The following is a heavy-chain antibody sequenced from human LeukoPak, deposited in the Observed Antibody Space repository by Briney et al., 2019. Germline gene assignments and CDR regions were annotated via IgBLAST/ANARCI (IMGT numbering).Heavy chain of an antibody. D-gene: IGHD3-22*01. J-gene: IGHJ4*02. CDR1: GFTFSSYS. CDR2: ISSSSSYI. V-gene: IGHV3-21*01. Sequence: HRGSLRLSCAASGFTFSSYSMNWVRQAPGQGLEWVSSISSSSSYIYYADSVKGRFTISRDNAKNSLYLQVNSLRAEDTAVYYCARRYYDSSGYYYFDYWGQGTLVTVSS. CDR3: ARRYYDSSGYYYFDY.